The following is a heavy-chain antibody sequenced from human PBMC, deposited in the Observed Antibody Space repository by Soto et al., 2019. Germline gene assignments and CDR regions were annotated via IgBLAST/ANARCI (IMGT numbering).Heavy chain of an antibody. V-gene: IGHV5-10-1*01. CDR2: IDPSDSYT. Sequence: GESLKISCKGSGYSFTSYWISWVRQMPGKGLEWMGRIDPSDSYTNYSPSFQGHVTISADKSISTAYLQWSSLKASDTAMYYCASPHYDSSGYDYWGQGTLVTVS. J-gene: IGHJ4*02. D-gene: IGHD3-22*01. CDR3: ASPHYDSSGYDY. CDR1: GYSFTSYW.